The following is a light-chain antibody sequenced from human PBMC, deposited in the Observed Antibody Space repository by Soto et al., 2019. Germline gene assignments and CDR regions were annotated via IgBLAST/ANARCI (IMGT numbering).Light chain of an antibody. CDR1: SSDVGGYNS. J-gene: IGLJ3*02. CDR3: ISYTSSSTWL. V-gene: IGLV2-14*01. Sequence: QSALTQPASVSGSPGQSITISCTGTSSDVGGYNSVSWYQLHPGKAPKLMIYEISSRPSGVSNRFSGSKSGNTASLTISGLQTEDEADYYCISYTSSSTWLFGGGTQLTVL. CDR2: EIS.